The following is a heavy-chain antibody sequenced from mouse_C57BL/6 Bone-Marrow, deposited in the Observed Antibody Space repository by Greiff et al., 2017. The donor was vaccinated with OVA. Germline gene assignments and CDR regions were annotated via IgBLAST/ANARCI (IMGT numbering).Heavy chain of an antibody. CDR3: ALPVYDYDSWFAY. Sequence: QVTLKVSGPGILQPSQTLSLTCSFSGFSLSTFGMGVGWIRQPSGKGLEWLAHIWWDDDKYYNPALKSRLTIAKDTSKNQVFLKIANVDTADTATYDGALPVYDYDSWFAYWGQGTLVTVSA. CDR2: IWWDDDK. CDR1: GFSLSTFGMG. D-gene: IGHD2-4*01. J-gene: IGHJ3*01. V-gene: IGHV8-8*01.